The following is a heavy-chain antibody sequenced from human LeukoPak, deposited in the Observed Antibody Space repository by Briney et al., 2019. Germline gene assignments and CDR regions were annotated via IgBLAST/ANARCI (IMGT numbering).Heavy chain of an antibody. CDR3: ARDRLEAVTDDDYFDY. CDR2: IWYDGSNK. CDR1: GFTFNNHG. V-gene: IGHV3-33*01. Sequence: PGRSLRLSSAASGFTFNNHGMHWVRQAPGKGPEWVALIWYDGSNKYYGDSVEGRFTISRDNSKNTVYLQMNSLRAEDTGVYYCARDRLEAVTDDDYFDYWGQGTLVTVSS. J-gene: IGHJ4*02. D-gene: IGHD2-21*02.